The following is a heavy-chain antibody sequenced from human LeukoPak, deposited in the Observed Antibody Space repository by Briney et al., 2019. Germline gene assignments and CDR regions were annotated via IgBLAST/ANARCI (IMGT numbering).Heavy chain of an antibody. CDR1: GYSFTSYW. Sequence: GESLKISCKGSGYSFTSYWIGWVRQMPGKGLEWMGIIYPGDSDTRYSPSFQGQVTISADKSISTAYLQWSSLEASDTAMYYCARHGTGGYCSSTSCSETFDYWGQGTLVTVSS. D-gene: IGHD2-2*01. J-gene: IGHJ4*02. CDR2: IYPGDSDT. V-gene: IGHV5-51*01. CDR3: ARHGTGGYCSSTSCSETFDY.